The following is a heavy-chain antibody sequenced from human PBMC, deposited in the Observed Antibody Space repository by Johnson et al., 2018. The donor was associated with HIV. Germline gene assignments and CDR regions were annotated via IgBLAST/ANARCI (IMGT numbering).Heavy chain of an antibody. V-gene: IGHV3-15*01. D-gene: IGHD3/OR15-3a*01. CDR3: TTDPWWTGYHAFDV. J-gene: IGHJ3*01. Sequence: VQLVESGGGLVQPGGSLRLSCAASGFSFSNAWMSWVRQAPGKGLEWVGGIKSTTDGETTDYAAPVKGRCTTSSDDSKNTLYLQMNSLKTEDTAMYYRTTDPWWTGYHAFDVWGQGTMVTVSS. CDR2: IKSTTDGETT. CDR1: GFSFSNAW.